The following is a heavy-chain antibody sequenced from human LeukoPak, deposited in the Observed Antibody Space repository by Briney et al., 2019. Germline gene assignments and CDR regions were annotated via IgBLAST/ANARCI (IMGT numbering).Heavy chain of an antibody. V-gene: IGHV3-23*01. J-gene: IGHJ3*01. CDR3: ARDPNGDYIGAFDF. CDR2: IRASDGYT. D-gene: IGHD4-17*01. CDR1: GVTASSSY. Sequence: GESLRLSCAVSGVTASSSYISWVRQAPGKGLEWVSAIRASDGYTEYADSVKGRFTISRDNSKKTLYLQMRSLRAEDTAIYYCARDPNGDYIGAFDFGAQGTLVTVSS.